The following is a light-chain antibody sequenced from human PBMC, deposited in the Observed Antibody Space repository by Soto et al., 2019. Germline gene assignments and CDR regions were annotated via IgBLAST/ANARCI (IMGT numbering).Light chain of an antibody. CDR2: AQS. V-gene: IGKV3-11*01. CDR1: QSLXVN. CDR3: RQRSKGPTWT. Sequence: DIGLTHSAARLCLSPGEGATLSCRASQSLXVNFGWFQGKSGQPPRLLIXAQSKRATGIPPRFIGSGSTKDFTLTISSLKPEEVAVYYCRQRSKGPTWTFGQGTKVDIK. J-gene: IGKJ1*01.